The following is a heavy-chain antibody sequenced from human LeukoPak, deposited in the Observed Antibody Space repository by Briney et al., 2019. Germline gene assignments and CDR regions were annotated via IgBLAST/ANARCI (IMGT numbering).Heavy chain of an antibody. CDR1: GYTFTGYY. Sequence: ASVKVSCKASGYTFTGYYMHWVRQAPGQGLEWMGWINPNSGGTNYAQKFQGRVTMTRDTSISTAYMELSRLRSDDTAVYYCARVAYGDYVENWFDPWGQGTLDTVSS. V-gene: IGHV1-2*02. D-gene: IGHD4-17*01. CDR2: INPNSGGT. J-gene: IGHJ5*02. CDR3: ARVAYGDYVENWFDP.